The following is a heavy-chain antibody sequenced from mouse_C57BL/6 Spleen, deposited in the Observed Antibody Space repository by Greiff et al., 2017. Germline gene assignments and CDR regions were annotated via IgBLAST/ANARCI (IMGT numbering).Heavy chain of an antibody. Sequence: VQLQQSGPELVKPGASVKMSCKASGYTFTDYNMHWVKQSHGKSLEWIGYINPNNGGTSYNQKFKGKATLTVNKSSSTAYMELRSLTSEDSAVYYGAREGHYYGSSPYAMDYWGQGTSVTVSS. V-gene: IGHV1-22*01. CDR1: GYTFTDYN. J-gene: IGHJ4*01. CDR3: AREGHYYGSSPYAMDY. D-gene: IGHD1-1*01. CDR2: INPNNGGT.